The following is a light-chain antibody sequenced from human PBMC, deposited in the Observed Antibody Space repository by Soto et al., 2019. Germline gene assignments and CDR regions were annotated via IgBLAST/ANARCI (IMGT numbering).Light chain of an antibody. Sequence: EIVLTQSPATLSLSPGERATLSCRASQSVSSYLAWYQQKPGQAPRLLIYEASNRATGIPARFSGSGSGTAFTLTISSLETEGSAVYYCQQCSNWSTFGQGTRLVIK. CDR3: QQCSNWST. V-gene: IGKV3-11*01. CDR2: EAS. J-gene: IGKJ5*01. CDR1: QSVSSY.